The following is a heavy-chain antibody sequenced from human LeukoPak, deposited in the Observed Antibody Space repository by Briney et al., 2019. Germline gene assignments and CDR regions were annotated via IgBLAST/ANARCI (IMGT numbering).Heavy chain of an antibody. CDR3: AREDYDILTGFIFDY. Sequence: SETLSLTCTVSGGSISSSSYYWGWIRQPPGKGLEWIGSIYHSGSTYYNPSLKSRVTISVDTSKNQFSLKLSSVTAADTAVYYCAREDYDILTGFIFDYWGQGTLVTVSS. D-gene: IGHD3-9*01. CDR2: IYHSGST. V-gene: IGHV4-39*07. J-gene: IGHJ4*01. CDR1: GGSISSSSYY.